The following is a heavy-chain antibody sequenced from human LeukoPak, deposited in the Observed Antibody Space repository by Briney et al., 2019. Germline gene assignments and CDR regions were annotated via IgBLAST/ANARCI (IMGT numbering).Heavy chain of an antibody. V-gene: IGHV4-59*08. CDR3: ASTDWNYAR. J-gene: IGHJ4*02. Sequence: LETLSLTCMVSVGSISRYFWSWMRQSPGKGLEWVGYIYYSGSTNYNPSLKSRVTISLDTYKNQFSLQLSSVTAADTAVYYCASTDWNYARWGQGILVTVSS. CDR2: IYYSGST. D-gene: IGHD1-7*01. CDR1: VGSISRYF.